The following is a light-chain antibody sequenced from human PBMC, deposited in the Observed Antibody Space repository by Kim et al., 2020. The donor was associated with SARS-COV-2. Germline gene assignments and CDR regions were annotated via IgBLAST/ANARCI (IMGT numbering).Light chain of an antibody. CDR1: SGDIDAYNY. V-gene: IGLV2-14*03. CDR3: YSYTTRV. Sequence: QSALTQPASVSGSPGQSITISCTGSSGDIDAYNYVSWNQQHPGKAPQLMIHNVTKRPSGVSDRFSGSKSGNTASLTISGLQAEDEANYYCYSYTTRVFGGGTKVTVL. J-gene: IGLJ3*02. CDR2: NVT.